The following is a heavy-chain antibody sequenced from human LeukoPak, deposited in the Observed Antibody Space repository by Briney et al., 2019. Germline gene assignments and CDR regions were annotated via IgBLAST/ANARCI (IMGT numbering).Heavy chain of an antibody. CDR1: GFTFSSHG. CDR3: AKEASRGSSFAYTPIEKPYYLDY. Sequence: PGGSLRLSCAASGFTFSSHGMNWVRQAPGKGLEWVSGISGSGGNTYYADSVKGRFTISRDNSKNTLFLQMNSLRAEDTAVYYCAKEASRGSSFAYTPIEKPYYLDYWGQGTLVTVSS. J-gene: IGHJ4*02. D-gene: IGHD5-18*01. V-gene: IGHV3-23*01. CDR2: ISGSGGNT.